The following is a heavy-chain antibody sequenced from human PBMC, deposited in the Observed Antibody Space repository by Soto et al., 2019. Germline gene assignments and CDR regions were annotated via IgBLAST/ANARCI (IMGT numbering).Heavy chain of an antibody. CDR1: GYTFTNYG. J-gene: IGHJ4*02. V-gene: IGHV1-18*03. CDR3: AREVGDDSSGLGF. D-gene: IGHD3-22*01. CDR2: ISVYYVNI. Sequence: ASVQVSCKASGYTFTNYGITWVRQAPGQGLEWLGWISVYYVNIMHAQKIQGRLILTTDTSTSTAYLELRILRSDDMAVYYCAREVGDDSSGLGFWGQGTQVTVSS.